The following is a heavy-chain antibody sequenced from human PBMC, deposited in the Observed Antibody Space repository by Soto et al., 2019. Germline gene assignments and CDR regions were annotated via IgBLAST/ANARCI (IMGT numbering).Heavy chain of an antibody. Sequence: PGGSLRLSCAASGFTFSSFAMSWVRQAPGKGLDWGSAISGSGGSTYSADAVKGRITISRDNSKSTLYLQMSPLGAEDTAVYYCGKFSRRFRQAYRARGTWDPVSP. CDR2: ISGSGGST. CDR1: GFTFSSFA. CDR3: GKFSRRFRQAY. D-gene: IGHD3-3*01. V-gene: IGHV3-23*01. J-gene: IGHJ4*02.